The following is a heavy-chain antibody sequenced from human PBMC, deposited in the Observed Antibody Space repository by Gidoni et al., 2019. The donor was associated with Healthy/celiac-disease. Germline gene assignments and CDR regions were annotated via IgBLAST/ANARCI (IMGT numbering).Heavy chain of an antibody. J-gene: IGHJ5*02. CDR1: GYTFTSYG. CDR3: ARDGRVPAGGWFDP. D-gene: IGHD1-1*01. CDR2: ISAYKGNK. Sequence: QVQLVQSGAAVKKPGASVKVSCKASGYTFTSYGISWVRQAPGQGLGWMGWISAYKGNKNNAQKLQGRVTMTTDTSTSTDYMELRSLRSDDTAVYYCARDGRVPAGGWFDPWGQGTLVTVSS. V-gene: IGHV1-18*01.